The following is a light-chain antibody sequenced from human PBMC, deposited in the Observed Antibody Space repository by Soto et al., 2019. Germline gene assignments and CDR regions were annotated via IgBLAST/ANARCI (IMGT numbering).Light chain of an antibody. V-gene: IGLV3-1*01. CDR1: KLGDKY. J-gene: IGLJ2*01. CDR3: QAWDSSTGV. Sequence: SYELTQPPSVSVSPGQTASITCSGDKLGDKYACWYQQKPGQSPVLVIYLDSKRPSGIPERFSGSNSGNTATLTISGTQAMDEADYYCQAWDSSTGVFGGGTKVTVL. CDR2: LDS.